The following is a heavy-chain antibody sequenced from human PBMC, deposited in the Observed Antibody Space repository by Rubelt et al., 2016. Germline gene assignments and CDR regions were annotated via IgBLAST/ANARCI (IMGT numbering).Heavy chain of an antibody. Sequence: GKGLEWVAVISYDGSNKYYADSVKGRFTISRDNSKNTLYLQMNSLRAEDTAVYYCAKSTLGGSWYVGPAYDYWGQGTLVTVSS. J-gene: IGHJ4*02. D-gene: IGHD6-13*01. CDR2: ISYDGSNK. V-gene: IGHV3-30*18. CDR3: AKSTLGGSWYVGPAYDY.